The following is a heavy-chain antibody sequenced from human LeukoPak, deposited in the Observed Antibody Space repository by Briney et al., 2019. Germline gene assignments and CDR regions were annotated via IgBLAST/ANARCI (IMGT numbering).Heavy chain of an antibody. CDR3: ARDWDYIVDY. J-gene: IGHJ4*02. CDR2: INGYNDKT. D-gene: IGHD5-12*01. CDR1: GYHFSTYG. V-gene: IGHV1-18*01. Sequence: ASVKVSCKASGYHFSTYGISWVRQAPGQGLEWMGRINGYNDKTKYEEKVQGRVTMTTDTSTSTAYMEVRSLRPDDTAVYYCARDWDYIVDYWGQGTLVTVSS.